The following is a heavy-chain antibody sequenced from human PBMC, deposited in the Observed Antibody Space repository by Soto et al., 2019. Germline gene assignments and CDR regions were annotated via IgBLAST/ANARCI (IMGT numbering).Heavy chain of an antibody. V-gene: IGHV5-10-1*01. CDR3: ARHDRGYGRNWQVDR. CDR2: IDPSDSFT. CDR1: GNSFISYW. J-gene: IGHJ2*01. Sequence: EALNLSCHVSGNSFISYWTTWVRQLPGKGLEWMGRIDPSDSFTNYSPSFQGHVTMSVDKTISTAYLQWGSLKASDTAIYYCARHDRGYGRNWQVDRWVRGTLVIFSS. D-gene: IGHD5-18*01.